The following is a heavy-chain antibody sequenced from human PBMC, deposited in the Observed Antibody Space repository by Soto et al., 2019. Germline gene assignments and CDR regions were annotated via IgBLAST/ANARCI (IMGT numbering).Heavy chain of an antibody. J-gene: IGHJ4*02. CDR1: GYTFTSFG. CDR3: ARGDYDSNCYVIHFDH. CDR2: ISTNNVNT. V-gene: IGHV1-18*01. D-gene: IGHD3-22*01. Sequence: QIQLVQSGAEVKKPGASVKVSCKTSGYTFTSFGISWVRQAPGQGLEWMGWISTNNVNTKYAQKFQGRVTMTTDSSTTTAYMELRSLRSGDTAMYYCARGDYDSNCYVIHFDHWGQGTLVTVSS.